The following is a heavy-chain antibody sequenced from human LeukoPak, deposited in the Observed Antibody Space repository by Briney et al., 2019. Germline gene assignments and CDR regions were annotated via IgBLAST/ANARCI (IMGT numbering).Heavy chain of an antibody. CDR2: ISGCNVNA. V-gene: IGHV1-18*01. J-gene: IGHJ5*02. CDR3: ARVGRGCSSIRCYWEDWFDP. D-gene: IGHD2-2*01. Sequence: GDSVKVSCKASGYTFTNYGITWVREAPGQGPEWLGWISGCNVNAHYAQNVQGGVTLTTDTSTNTAYMELRGLTSDDTAMYYCARVGRGCSSIRCYWEDWFDPWGQGTLVIVSS. CDR1: GYTFTNYG.